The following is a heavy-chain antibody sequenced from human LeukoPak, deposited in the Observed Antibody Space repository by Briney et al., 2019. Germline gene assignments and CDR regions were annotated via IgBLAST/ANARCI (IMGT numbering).Heavy chain of an antibody. CDR3: ARVGCSSTSCTRPFDY. J-gene: IGHJ4*02. D-gene: IGHD2-2*01. Sequence: GRSLRLSCAASGFTFSSYAMHWVRQAPGKGLEWGAVISYDGSNKYYADSVKGRFTISRDNSKNTLYLQMDSLRAEDTAFYYCARVGCSSTSCTRPFDYWGQGTLVTVSS. CDR1: GFTFSSYA. CDR2: ISYDGSNK. V-gene: IGHV3-30*04.